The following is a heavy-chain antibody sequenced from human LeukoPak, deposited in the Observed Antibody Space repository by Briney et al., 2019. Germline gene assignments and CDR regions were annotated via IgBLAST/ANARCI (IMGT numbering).Heavy chain of an antibody. J-gene: IGHJ4*02. Sequence: GGSLRLSCAASRFTFSSYAMSWVRQAPGKGLEWVSAISGSGGSTYYADSVKGRFTISRDNSKNTLYLQMNSLRAEDTAVYYCATRQWLSSVDDYWGQGTLVTVSS. CDR3: ATRQWLSSVDDY. V-gene: IGHV3-23*01. D-gene: IGHD3-22*01. CDR1: RFTFSSYA. CDR2: ISGSGGST.